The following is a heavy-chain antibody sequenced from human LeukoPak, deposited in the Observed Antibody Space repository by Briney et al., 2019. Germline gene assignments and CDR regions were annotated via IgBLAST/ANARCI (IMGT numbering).Heavy chain of an antibody. CDR3: AMTRYSSSSAFDP. J-gene: IGHJ5*02. V-gene: IGHV4-38-2*01. CDR1: GYSISSGYY. CDR2: IYHSGST. D-gene: IGHD6-6*01. Sequence: SVTLSLTCAVSGYSISSGYYWGWIRQPPGKGLEWIGSIYHSGSTYYNPSLKSRVTISVGTSKNQFSLKLSSVTAADTAVYYCAMTRYSSSSAFDPWGQGTLVTVSS.